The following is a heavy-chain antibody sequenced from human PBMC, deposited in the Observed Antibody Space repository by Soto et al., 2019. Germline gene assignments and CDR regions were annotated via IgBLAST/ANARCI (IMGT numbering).Heavy chain of an antibody. CDR1: GGSISSGPYS. V-gene: IGHV4-39*01. CDR3: ARLGGYCSGTSCYGYYGMDV. J-gene: IGHJ6*02. Sequence: QLQLLESGPGLVKPSETLSLTCTVSGGSISSGPYSWGWIRQPPGKGLEWIGTFHYSGSTYYSPSLESRVTISVDTSKNQFSLKVSSVTAAAPAVYYCARLGGYCSGTSCYGYYGMDVWGQGTTVTVSS. CDR2: FHYSGST. D-gene: IGHD2-2*01.